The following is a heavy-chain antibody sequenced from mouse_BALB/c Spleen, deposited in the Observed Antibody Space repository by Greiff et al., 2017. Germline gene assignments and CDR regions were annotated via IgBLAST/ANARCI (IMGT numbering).Heavy chain of an antibody. Sequence: QVQLQQSGAELVRPGSSVKISCKASGYAFSSYWMNWVKQRPGQGLEWIGQIYPGDGDTNYNGKFKGKATLTADKSSSTAYMQLSSLTSEDSAVYFCARGAYYGYDGAWFAYWGQGTLVTVSA. CDR3: ARGAYYGYDGAWFAY. D-gene: IGHD2-2*01. V-gene: IGHV1-80*01. CDR1: GYAFSSYW. CDR2: IYPGDGDT. J-gene: IGHJ3*01.